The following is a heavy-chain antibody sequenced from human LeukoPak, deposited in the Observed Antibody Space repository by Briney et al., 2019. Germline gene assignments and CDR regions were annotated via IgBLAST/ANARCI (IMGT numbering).Heavy chain of an antibody. CDR1: GYSINRIYY. Sequence: SEPLSLTCTLSGYSINRIYYWGWIRHPPGKGLEWIGSIYHSGSTYYNPSLKSRVTISVNTSKNQFSLKLSSVTAADTAVYYCARVYYSSSYDYWYFDLWGRGTLVTVSS. CDR3: ARVYYSSSYDYWYFDL. D-gene: IGHD6-13*01. V-gene: IGHV4-38-2*02. J-gene: IGHJ2*01. CDR2: IYHSGST.